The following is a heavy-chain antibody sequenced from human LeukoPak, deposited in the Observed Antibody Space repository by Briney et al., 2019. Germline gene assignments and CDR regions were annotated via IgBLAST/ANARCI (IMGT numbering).Heavy chain of an antibody. CDR1: GYTFTTYD. D-gene: IGHD3-22*01. CDR2: MNPNSGDT. J-gene: IGHJ4*02. CDR3: ARGLGDYYDTSGHYYAVPAH. Sequence: ASVKVSCKASGYTFTTYDITWVRQATGQGLEWMGWMNPNSGDTAYAQKFQGRVAMTRDTSIGTAYMELSSLTSEDTAVYYCARGLGDYYDTSGHYYAVPAHWGQGTLVTVSS. V-gene: IGHV1-8*01.